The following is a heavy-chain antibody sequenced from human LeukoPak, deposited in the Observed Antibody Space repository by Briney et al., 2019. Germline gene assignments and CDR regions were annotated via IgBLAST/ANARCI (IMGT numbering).Heavy chain of an antibody. D-gene: IGHD2-8*01. CDR2: INPYSGDT. Sequence: ASVKVSCKASGYTFTSYGISWVRQAPGQGLEWMGWINPYSGDTSYAQKLQGRVTMATDTSTSTAYMEVRSLRSDDTAVYYCVREKNGWFDPWGQGTLVTVSS. V-gene: IGHV1-18*01. CDR1: GYTFTSYG. CDR3: VREKNGWFDP. J-gene: IGHJ5*02.